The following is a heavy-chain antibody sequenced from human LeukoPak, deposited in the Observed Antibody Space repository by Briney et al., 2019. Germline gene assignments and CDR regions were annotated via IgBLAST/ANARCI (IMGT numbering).Heavy chain of an antibody. CDR3: ANREGGYTYDPFDY. D-gene: IGHD5-18*01. V-gene: IGHV3-23*01. Sequence: GGSLRLSCAASGFTFSTYAMSWVRQAPGRGLEWVSAISGSSDTTYYADSVKGRFTISRDNSKNTLYLQMNSLRAEDTAVYYCANREGGYTYDPFDYWSQGTLVTASS. CDR1: GFTFSTYA. CDR2: ISGSSDTT. J-gene: IGHJ4*02.